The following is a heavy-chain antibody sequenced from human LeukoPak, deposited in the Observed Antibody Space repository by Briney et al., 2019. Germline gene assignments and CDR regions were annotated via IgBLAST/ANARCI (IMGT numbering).Heavy chain of an antibody. D-gene: IGHD4-17*01. CDR1: GYTFTSYD. CDR2: MNPNSGNT. CDR3: ARGSVTTDASFDY. Sequence: GASVKVSCKASGYTFTSYDINWVRQATGQGLEWMGWMNPNSGNTGYAQKFQGRVTMTRNTSISTVYMELSNLRSEDTSVYYCARGSVTTDASFDYWGQGTLVTVSS. J-gene: IGHJ4*02. V-gene: IGHV1-8*01.